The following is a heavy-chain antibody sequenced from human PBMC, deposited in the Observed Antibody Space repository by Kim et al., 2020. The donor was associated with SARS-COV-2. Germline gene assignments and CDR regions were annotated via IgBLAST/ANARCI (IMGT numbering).Heavy chain of an antibody. V-gene: IGHV4-39*01. CDR1: GGSISSSSYY. CDR2: IYYSGST. D-gene: IGHD2-2*01. CDR3: ARLWDIVVVPAAMIDY. Sequence: SETLSLTCTVSGGSISSSSYYWGWIRQPPGKGLEWIGSIYYSGSTYYNPSLKSRVTISVDTSKNQFSLKLSSVTAADTAVYYCARLWDIVVVPAAMIDYWGQGTLVTVSS. J-gene: IGHJ4*02.